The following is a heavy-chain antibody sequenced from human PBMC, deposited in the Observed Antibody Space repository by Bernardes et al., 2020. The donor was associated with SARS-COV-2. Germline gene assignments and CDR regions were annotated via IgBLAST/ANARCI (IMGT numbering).Heavy chain of an antibody. J-gene: IGHJ4*02. D-gene: IGHD1-7*01. CDR1: GGSIGSYY. V-gene: IGHV4-59*06. CDR3: ASDSRNYAMGFDA. CDR2: IYYSGTT. Sequence: SETLSLTCTTSGGSIGSYYWSWIRQRPGKGLEWIGYIYYSGTTNYNPSLQSRVTISLDTSKNPFSLTLTCVTAADMPVYYCASDSRNYAMGFDAGGQGTPVTVSS.